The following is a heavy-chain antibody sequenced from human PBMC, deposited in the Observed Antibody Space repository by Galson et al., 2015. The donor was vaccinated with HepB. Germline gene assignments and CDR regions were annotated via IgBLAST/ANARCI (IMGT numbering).Heavy chain of an antibody. D-gene: IGHD4-11*01. CDR2: IYPGDSDT. J-gene: IGHJ4*02. V-gene: IGHV5-51*03. CDR3: VRRAGNSNYDY. Sequence: QSGAEVKKPGESLKISCKGSGYSFPSYWIDWVRQMPGKGLEWMGIIYPGDSDTIYSPSFQGQVTISVDKSISTAYLQRSSLKASGTAMYYCVRRAGNSNYDYWGQGTLVTVSS. CDR1: GYSFPSYW.